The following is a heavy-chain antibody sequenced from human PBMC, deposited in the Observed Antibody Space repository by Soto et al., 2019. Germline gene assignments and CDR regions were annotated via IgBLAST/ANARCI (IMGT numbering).Heavy chain of an antibody. CDR2: IYSSGST. J-gene: IGHJ4*02. CDR3: ARRYGGGFDY. D-gene: IGHD3-10*01. Sequence: QVQLLESGPGLVKPSETLSLTCTVSGGSISSYYWSWIRQPPGKGLEWIGYIYSSGSTNYNPSLKSRVTISVDTSKNQFSLKLSSMTAADTAVYYCARRYGGGFDYWGQGTLVTVSS. CDR1: GGSISSYY. V-gene: IGHV4-59*08.